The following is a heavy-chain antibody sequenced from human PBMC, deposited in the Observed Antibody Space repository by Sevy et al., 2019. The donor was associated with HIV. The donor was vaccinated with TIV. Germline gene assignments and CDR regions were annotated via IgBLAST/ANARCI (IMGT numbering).Heavy chain of an antibody. J-gene: IGHJ3*02. CDR1: GFTFSSYA. CDR2: ISGSGGST. Sequence: GGSLRLSCAASGFTFSSYAMSWVRQAPGKGLEWVSVISGSGGSTYYADSVKGRFTISRDNSKNTLYLQMNSLRAEDTAVYYCAEVWHFGGVIVKGSADAFDIWGQGTMVTVSS. D-gene: IGHD3-16*02. V-gene: IGHV3-23*01. CDR3: AEVWHFGGVIVKGSADAFDI.